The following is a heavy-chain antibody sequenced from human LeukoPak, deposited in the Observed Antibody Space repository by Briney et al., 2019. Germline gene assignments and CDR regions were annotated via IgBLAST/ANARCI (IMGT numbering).Heavy chain of an antibody. D-gene: IGHD2-21*01. V-gene: IGHV4-59*08. CDR2: FALSGTT. Sequence: SETLSLTCTVPGGSISSYYWSWIRQSPGKGLEWIGYFALSGTTSYSSSLKSRVTISRDTSKNQLSLKLTSVTAADTAVYYCARWGESEWAFASWGPGTLVTVSS. CDR1: GGSISSYY. J-gene: IGHJ4*02. CDR3: ARWGESEWAFAS.